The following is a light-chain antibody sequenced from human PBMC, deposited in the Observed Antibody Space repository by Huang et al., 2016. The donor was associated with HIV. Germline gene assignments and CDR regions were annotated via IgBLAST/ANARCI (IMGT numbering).Light chain of an antibody. Sequence: EIVMTQSPATLSVSPGERATLSCRASQSVSNYLAWYQQKPGQAPRPLIYDASTGATGIPARFSGSGSGTEFTLTISSLQSEDSAVYYCQQYNDWPLTFGGGTKVEIK. J-gene: IGKJ4*01. CDR1: QSVSNY. CDR3: QQYNDWPLT. V-gene: IGKV3-15*01. CDR2: DAS.